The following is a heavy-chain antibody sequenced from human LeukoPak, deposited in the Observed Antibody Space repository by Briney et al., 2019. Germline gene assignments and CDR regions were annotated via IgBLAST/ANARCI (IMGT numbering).Heavy chain of an antibody. D-gene: IGHD2-2*01. Sequence: GASVKVSCKASGYTFTNYAIHWVRQAPGQRLEWMGWINADNGNTKYSQEFQGRVTITRDTSATTAYMELSSLRSEDMAVYYCARDGPPDCSSSSCYPRKFDYWGQGTLVTVSS. V-gene: IGHV1-3*03. CDR3: ARDGPPDCSSSSCYPRKFDY. J-gene: IGHJ4*02. CDR1: GYTFTNYA. CDR2: INADNGNT.